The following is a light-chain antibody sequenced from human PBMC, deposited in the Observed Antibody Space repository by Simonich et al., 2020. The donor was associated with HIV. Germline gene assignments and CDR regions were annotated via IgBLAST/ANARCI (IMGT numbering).Light chain of an antibody. CDR2: AAS. V-gene: IGKV1-39*01. CDR3: QQSYSTLMYT. CDR1: HSISTY. Sequence: DIQMTQSPSSLSASVGDRVTITCRASHSISTYLNWYQQKPGKAPKLLIYAASSLQSEVPSRFSGSGSGTDFTLTISSLQPDDFATYYCQQSYSTLMYTFGQGTKLEIK. J-gene: IGKJ2*01.